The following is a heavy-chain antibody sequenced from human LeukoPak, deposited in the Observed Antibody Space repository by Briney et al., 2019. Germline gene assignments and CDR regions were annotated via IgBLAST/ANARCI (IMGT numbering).Heavy chain of an antibody. Sequence: GASVKVSCKASGGTFSSYAISWVRQAPGQGLEWMGGIIPIFGTANYAQKFQGRVTITADESTSTAYMELSSLRSEDTAVYYCARDRSSATVTPTNRFDPWGQGTLVTVSS. CDR2: IIPIFGTA. J-gene: IGHJ5*02. D-gene: IGHD4-11*01. CDR3: ARDRSSATVTPTNRFDP. CDR1: GGTFSSYA. V-gene: IGHV1-69*13.